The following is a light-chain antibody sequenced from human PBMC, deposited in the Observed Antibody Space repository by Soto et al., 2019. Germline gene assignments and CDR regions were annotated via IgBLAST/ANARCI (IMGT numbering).Light chain of an antibody. Sequence: QSALTQPPSASGSPGQSVTISCTGTSSDVGGYNYVSWYQQHPGKAPQLMIYEVSKRPSGVPDRFSGSKSGNTASLTVSGLQGEDEADYYCSSYAGSNNHVVFGGGTKLTVL. CDR3: SSYAGSNNHVV. J-gene: IGLJ2*01. CDR1: SSDVGGYNY. V-gene: IGLV2-8*01. CDR2: EVS.